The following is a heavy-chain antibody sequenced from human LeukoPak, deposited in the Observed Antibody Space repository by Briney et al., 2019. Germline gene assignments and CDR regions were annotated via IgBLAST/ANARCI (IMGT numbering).Heavy chain of an antibody. V-gene: IGHV1-8*01. CDR3: ARGPLVVAATNYYYGMDV. J-gene: IGHJ6*02. CDR2: MNPNSGNT. Sequence: ASVKVSCKASGYTFTSYDINWVRQATGQGLEWMGWMNPNSGNTGYAQKFQGRVTMTRNTSINTAYMELSSLRSEDTAVYYCARGPLVVAATNYYYGMDVWGQGTTVTVSS. D-gene: IGHD2-15*01. CDR1: GYTFTSYD.